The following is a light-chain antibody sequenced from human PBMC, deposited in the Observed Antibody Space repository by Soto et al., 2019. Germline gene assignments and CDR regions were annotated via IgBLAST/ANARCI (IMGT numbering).Light chain of an antibody. CDR3: QQPGNWPAT. V-gene: IGKV3-11*01. CDR1: QSVDNF. CDR2: DAS. Sequence: ETLLTQSPVTLSLSPGERATLSCRASQSVDNFLAWYQQKPGQAPRLLIYDASYRATGIPTRFSASGSGTDFTLTISSLEHEDFEVYYCQQPGNWPATLGPGTKVDIK. J-gene: IGKJ3*01.